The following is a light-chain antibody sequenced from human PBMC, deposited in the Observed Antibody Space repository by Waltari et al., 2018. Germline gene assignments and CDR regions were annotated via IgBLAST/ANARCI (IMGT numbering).Light chain of an antibody. CDR1: SGSVSTTSY. J-gene: IGLJ3*02. Sequence: QTVVTQEPSLSVSPGGTVTLTCALRSGSVSTTSYASWSQQTPGQAPRTLVYKANARSSGVPDRFSGSIRGNKAALTITGAQAEDESDYYCLIYMGSGIWVFGGGTKLTVL. V-gene: IGLV8-61*01. CDR3: LIYMGSGIWV. CDR2: KAN.